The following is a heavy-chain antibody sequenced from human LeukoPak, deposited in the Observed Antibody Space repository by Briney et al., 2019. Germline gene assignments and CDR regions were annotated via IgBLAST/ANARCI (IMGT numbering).Heavy chain of an antibody. CDR2: ISYDGSNK. V-gene: IGHV3-30*03. J-gene: IGHJ6*02. CDR3: VSGWYYYGMDV. D-gene: IGHD6-19*01. Sequence: GGSLRLSCAASGFTFSSYGMHWVRQAPGKGLERVAVISYDGSNKYYADSVKGRFTISRDNSKNTLYLQMNSLRAEDTAVYYCVSGWYYYGMDVWGQGTTVTVSS. CDR1: GFTFSSYG.